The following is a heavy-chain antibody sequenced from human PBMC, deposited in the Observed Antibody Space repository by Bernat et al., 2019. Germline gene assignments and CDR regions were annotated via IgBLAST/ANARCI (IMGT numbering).Heavy chain of an antibody. CDR2: INPNSGGT. CDR3: ESGAYYYDSSGYPGAFDI. J-gene: IGHJ3*02. D-gene: IGHD3-22*01. CDR1: GYTFTGYY. Sequence: QVQLVQSGAEVKKPGASVKVSCKASGYTFTGYYMHWVRQAPGQGLEWMGWINPNSGGTNYAQRLQGWVTMTTDEPIRRAYMELGRVRSEDTAVYYCESGAYYYDSSGYPGAFDIWGQGTMVTVSS. V-gene: IGHV1-2*04.